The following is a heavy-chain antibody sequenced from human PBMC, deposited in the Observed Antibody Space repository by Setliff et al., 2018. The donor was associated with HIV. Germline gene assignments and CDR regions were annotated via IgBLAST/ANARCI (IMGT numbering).Heavy chain of an antibody. J-gene: IGHJ4*02. D-gene: IGHD4-17*01. Sequence: GASVKVSCKASGYTFTNYGITWVRQAPGHGLEWMGWLASYNDDANYAQSLQGRVTMTTDKSTSTAYMELRSLRSDDTAVYYCARGQYGDELFDYWGQGTLVTVSS. CDR1: GYTFTNYG. CDR2: LASYNDDA. CDR3: ARGQYGDELFDY. V-gene: IGHV1-18*01.